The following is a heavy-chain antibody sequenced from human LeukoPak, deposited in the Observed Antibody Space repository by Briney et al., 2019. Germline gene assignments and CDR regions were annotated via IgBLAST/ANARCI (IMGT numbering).Heavy chain of an antibody. D-gene: IGHD6-6*01. J-gene: IGHJ6*02. V-gene: IGHV5-51*01. CDR1: GYSFTSYW. Sequence: GESLKISCKGSGYSFTSYWIGWVRQMPGKGLEWMGIIYPGDSDTRYSPSFQGQVTISADKSISTAYLQWSSLKASDTAMYYCVRRGEAARPGYYYYYGMDVRGQGTTVTVSS. CDR3: VRRGEAARPGYYYYYGMDV. CDR2: IYPGDSDT.